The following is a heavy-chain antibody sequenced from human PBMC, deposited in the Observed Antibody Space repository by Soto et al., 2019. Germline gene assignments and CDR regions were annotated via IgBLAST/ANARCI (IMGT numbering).Heavy chain of an antibody. J-gene: IGHJ4*02. CDR2: LSYSGST. V-gene: IGHV4-30-4*01. CDR3: ARDRGGGSYDLRTYYFDY. CDR1: GGSISSGDYY. Sequence: QVQLQESGPGLVKPSQTLSLTCTVSGGSISSGDYYWSWIRQPPGKGLEWIGYLSYSGSTYYNPSLKSRVTISVDTSKNQFSLKVSSVTAADTAVYYCARDRGGGSYDLRTYYFDYWGQGTLVTVSS. D-gene: IGHD1-26*01.